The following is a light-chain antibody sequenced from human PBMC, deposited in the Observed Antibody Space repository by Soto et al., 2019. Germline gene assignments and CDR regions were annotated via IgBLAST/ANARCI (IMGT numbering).Light chain of an antibody. CDR3: QQASSSPWT. V-gene: IGKV1-12*01. CDR2: AAS. CDR1: QNINSW. J-gene: IGKJ1*01. Sequence: DIQMTQSPSSVSGSVGDRVTITCRASQNINSWLGWYQQRPGKAPKLLIYAASSLQGGVPSRFSGSGSGTDFSLTISSLQPEDFATYYCQQASSSPWTFGQGTKVDIK.